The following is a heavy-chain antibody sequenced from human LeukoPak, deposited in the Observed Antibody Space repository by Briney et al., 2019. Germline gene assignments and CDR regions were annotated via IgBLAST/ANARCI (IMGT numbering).Heavy chain of an antibody. D-gene: IGHD1-7*01. CDR1: GGSISSGGYY. J-gene: IGHJ5*02. CDR2: IYYSGST. V-gene: IGHV4-31*03. Sequence: PSETLSLTCTVSGGSISSGGYYWSWIRQHPGKGLEWVGYIYYSGSTYYNPSLKSRVTISVDRSKNQFSLKLSSVTAADTAVYYCARGRTYPQAAVRAPWFDPWGQGTLVTVSS. CDR3: ARGRTYPQAAVRAPWFDP.